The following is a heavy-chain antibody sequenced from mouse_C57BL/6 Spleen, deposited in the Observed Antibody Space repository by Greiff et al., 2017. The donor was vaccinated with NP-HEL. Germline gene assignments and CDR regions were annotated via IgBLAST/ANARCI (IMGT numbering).Heavy chain of an antibody. CDR1: GYTFTDYE. V-gene: IGHV1-15*01. D-gene: IGHD1-1*01. CDR3: TRREVAPFNY. J-gene: IGHJ2*01. CDR2: IDPETGGT. Sequence: VQLQQSGAELVRPGASVTLSCKASGYTFTDYEMHWVKQTPVHGLEWIGAIDPETGGTAYNQKFKGKAILTADKSSSTAYMELRSLTSEDSAVYYCTRREVAPFNYWGQGTTLTVSS.